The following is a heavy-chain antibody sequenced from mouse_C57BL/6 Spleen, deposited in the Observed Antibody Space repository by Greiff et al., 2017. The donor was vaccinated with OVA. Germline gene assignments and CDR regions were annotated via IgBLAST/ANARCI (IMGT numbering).Heavy chain of an antibody. CDR3: ASAFPAMDY. J-gene: IGHJ4*01. CDR2: INPSSGYT. V-gene: IGHV1-7*01. CDR1: GYTFTSYW. Sequence: VQGVESGAELAKPGASVKLSCKASGYTFTSYWMHWVKQRPGQGLEWIGYINPSSGYTKYNQKFKDKATLTADKSSSTAYMQLSSLTYEDSAVYYCASAFPAMDYWGQGTSVTVSS.